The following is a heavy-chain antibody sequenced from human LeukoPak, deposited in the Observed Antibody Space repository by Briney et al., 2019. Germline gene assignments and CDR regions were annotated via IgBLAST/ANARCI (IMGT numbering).Heavy chain of an antibody. D-gene: IGHD6-6*01. V-gene: IGHV4-39*07. CDR2: IYYSGST. Sequence: KASETLSLTCTVSGGSISSSSYYWGWIRQSPGKGLEWIGSIYYSGSTYYNPSLKSRVTMSVDTSKNQFSLKLSSVTAADTAVYYCARGYPGGVEPYYYYYYYMDVWGKGTTVTVSS. CDR3: ARGYPGGVEPYYYYYYYMDV. CDR1: GGSISSSSYY. J-gene: IGHJ6*03.